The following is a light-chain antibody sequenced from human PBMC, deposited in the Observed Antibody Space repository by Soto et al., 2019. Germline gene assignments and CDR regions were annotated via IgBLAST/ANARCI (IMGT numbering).Light chain of an antibody. V-gene: IGKV3-11*01. CDR3: QQRGNWPGT. J-gene: IGKJ4*01. CDR1: QSVKSH. Sequence: IVLTQSTATLSLSPGERATLSCRASQSVKSHVAWCQLKPGQSPWLLIFDTTNRATGTPTRFSGSGSGTDFTLTISRLEPEDFAVYYCQQRGNWPGTFAGGTKVEI. CDR2: DTT.